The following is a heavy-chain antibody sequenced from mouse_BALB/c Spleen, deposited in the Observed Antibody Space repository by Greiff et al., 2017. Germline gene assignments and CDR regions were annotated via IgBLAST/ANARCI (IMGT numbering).Heavy chain of an antibody. CDR2: ISSGSSTI. J-gene: IGHJ4*01. V-gene: IGHV5-17*02. D-gene: IGHD2-4*01. CDR3: ARDGDYDEDYYAMDY. CDR1: GFTFSSFG. Sequence: DVKLVESGGGLVQPGGSRKLSCAASGFTFSSFGMHWVRQAPEKGLEWVAYISSGSSTIYYADTVKGRFTISRDNPKNTLFLQMTSLRSEDTAMYYCARDGDYDEDYYAMDYWGQGTSVTVSS.